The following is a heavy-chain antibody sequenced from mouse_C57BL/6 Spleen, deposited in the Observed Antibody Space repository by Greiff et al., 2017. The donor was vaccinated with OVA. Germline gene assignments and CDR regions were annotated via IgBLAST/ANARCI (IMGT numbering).Heavy chain of an antibody. CDR1: GYTFTDYY. CDR2: INPYNGGT. Sequence: VQLQQSGPVLVKPGASVKMSCKASGYTFTDYYMNWVKQSHGKSLEWIGVINPYNGGTSYNQKFKGKATLTVDKSSSTAYMELNSLTSEDSAVYYCAIYDGYYEGYFDVWGTGTTVTVSS. CDR3: AIYDGYYEGYFDV. D-gene: IGHD2-3*01. J-gene: IGHJ1*03. V-gene: IGHV1-19*01.